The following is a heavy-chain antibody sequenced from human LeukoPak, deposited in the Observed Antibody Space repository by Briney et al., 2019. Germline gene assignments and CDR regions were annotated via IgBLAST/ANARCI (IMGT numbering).Heavy chain of an antibody. D-gene: IGHD2-15*01. CDR2: MNPNSGNT. Sequence: ASVKVSCKASGYTFTSYDINWVRQATGQGLGWMGWMNPNSGNTGYAQKFQGRVTMTRNTSISTAYMELSSLRSENTAVYYCARAGGYCGRISCPYYFDYWGQGSLVAVSS. J-gene: IGHJ4*02. V-gene: IGHV1-8*01. CDR1: GYTFTSYD. CDR3: ARAGGYCGRISCPYYFDY.